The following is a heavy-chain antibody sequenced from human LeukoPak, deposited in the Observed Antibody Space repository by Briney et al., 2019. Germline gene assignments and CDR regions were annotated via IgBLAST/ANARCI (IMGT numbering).Heavy chain of an antibody. J-gene: IGHJ4*02. CDR2: ISSSGGST. CDR1: GFTFSSYA. Sequence: PGGSLRLSCAASGFTFSSYAMSWVRQAPGKGLEWVSVISSSGGSTSYADSVKGRFTISRDNSKNTLYLQMNSLRAEDTAVYYCAKDAWTTVTTFTDYWGQGTLVTVSS. CDR3: AKDAWTTVTTFTDY. V-gene: IGHV3-23*01. D-gene: IGHD4-17*01.